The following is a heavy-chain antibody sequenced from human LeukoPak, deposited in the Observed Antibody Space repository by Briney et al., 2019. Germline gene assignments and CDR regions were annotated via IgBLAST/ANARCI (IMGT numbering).Heavy chain of an antibody. CDR1: GGSISGYY. CDR2: IYYSGST. CDR3: ARDGTIPL. V-gene: IGHV4-59*01. Sequence: PSETLSLTCSVSGGSISGYYWSWIRQPPGKGLEWIGQIYYSGSTKYNPSLKSRVIISVDTPKNQFSLKLSSVTAADTALYYCARDGTIPLWGQGTLVTVSS. D-gene: IGHD1-14*01. J-gene: IGHJ4*02.